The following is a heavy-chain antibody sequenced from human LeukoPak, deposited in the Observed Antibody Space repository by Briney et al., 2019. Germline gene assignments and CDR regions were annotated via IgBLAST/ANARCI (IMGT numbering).Heavy chain of an antibody. CDR2: ISASGGST. J-gene: IGHJ6*03. CDR1: GYTLSSYA. Sequence: GGSLRLSCAASGYTLSSYAMSWVRQAPGKGLEWVSSISASGGSTNYADSVKGRFTISRDNSKNTVYLQMNSLRAEDTAVYYCAKVMKGSERLTMVRGVIIKTAGLYYMDVWGKGTTVTVSS. V-gene: IGHV3-23*01. CDR3: AKVMKGSERLTMVRGVIIKTAGLYYMDV. D-gene: IGHD3-10*01.